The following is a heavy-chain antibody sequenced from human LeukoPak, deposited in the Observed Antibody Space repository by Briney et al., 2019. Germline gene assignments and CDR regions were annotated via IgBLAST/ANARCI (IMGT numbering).Heavy chain of an antibody. Sequence: PGGSLRLSCAASRFTFSSYAMSWVRQAPGKGLAWVSTLSGRGDSAAYADSVKGRFTVSRDNSKNTLSLQMSSLRAEDTAVYYCAREGLGAAAGTFDYWGQGTLVTVSS. J-gene: IGHJ4*02. CDR1: RFTFSSYA. CDR3: AREGLGAAAGTFDY. V-gene: IGHV3-23*01. D-gene: IGHD6-13*01. CDR2: LSGRGDSA.